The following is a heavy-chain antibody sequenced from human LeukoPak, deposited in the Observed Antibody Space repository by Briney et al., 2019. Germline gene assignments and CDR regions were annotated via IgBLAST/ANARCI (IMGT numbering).Heavy chain of an antibody. CDR3: ASCSGCPPYYYYGMDV. CDR2: INPNSGGT. D-gene: IGHD6-19*01. V-gene: IGHV1-2*02. J-gene: IGHJ6*02. Sequence: ASVKVSCKASGYTFTGYYMHWVRQAPGQGLEWMGWINPNSGGTNYAQKFQGRVTMTRDTSNSTAYMELSRLRSDDTAVYYCASCSGCPPYYYYGMDVWGQGTTVTVSS. CDR1: GYTFTGYY.